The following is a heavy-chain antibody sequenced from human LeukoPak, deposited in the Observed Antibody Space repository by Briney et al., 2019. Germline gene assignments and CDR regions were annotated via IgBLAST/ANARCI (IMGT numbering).Heavy chain of an antibody. CDR1: GFTLSSNY. J-gene: IGHJ2*01. V-gene: IGHV3-53*01. D-gene: IGHD4-17*01. CDR3: ARSPDYGDPYWYFDL. CDR2: IYRGGST. Sequence: GGSLRLSCAASGFTLSSNYMSWVRQAPGKGLGWVSVIYRGGSTHYAGSVEGRFTISRDKSKNTVYLQLNSLRAEDAAVYYCARSPDYGDPYWYFDLWGRGTLVTVSS.